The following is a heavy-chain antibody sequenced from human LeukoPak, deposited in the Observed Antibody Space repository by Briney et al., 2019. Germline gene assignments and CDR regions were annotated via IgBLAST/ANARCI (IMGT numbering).Heavy chain of an antibody. V-gene: IGHV3-11*01. CDR1: GFSFSEYY. CDR3: ARPNYFGSGNYRY. J-gene: IGHJ4*02. D-gene: IGHD3-10*01. CDR2: ISTGGTTT. Sequence: GGSLRLSCAASGFSFSEYYMSWIRQAPGKGLEWLSYISTGGTTTYYADSVKGRFTISRDDAKKSLYLQMNSLRAEDTAVYYCARPNYFGSGNYRYWGQGTLVTVSS.